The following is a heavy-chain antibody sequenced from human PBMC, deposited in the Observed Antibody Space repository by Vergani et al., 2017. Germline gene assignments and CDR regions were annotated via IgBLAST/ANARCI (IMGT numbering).Heavy chain of an antibody. CDR1: GFTFSSYG. CDR3: ARRVAGTSGFDY. J-gene: IGHJ4*02. V-gene: IGHV3-30*02. CDR2: IRYDGSNK. Sequence: QVQLVESGGGVVQPGGSLRLSCAASGFTFSSYGMHWVRQAPGKGLEWVAFIRYDGSNKYYADSVKGRFTISRDNSKNTLYLQMNSLRAEDTAVYYCARRVAGTSGFDYWGQGTLVTVSS. D-gene: IGHD6-19*01.